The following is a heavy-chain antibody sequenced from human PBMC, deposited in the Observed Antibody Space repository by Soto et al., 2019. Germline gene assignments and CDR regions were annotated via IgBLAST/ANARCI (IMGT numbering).Heavy chain of an antibody. CDR1: GGSVSSGSYY. J-gene: IGHJ5*02. CDR3: ARAQYYDFWSGYSNWFDP. V-gene: IGHV4-61*01. CDR2: IYYSGST. Sequence: QVQLQESGPGLVKPSETLSLTCTVSGGSVSSGSYYWSWIRQPPGKVLEWIGYIYYSGSTNYNPSLKSRVTISVDTSKNQFSLKLSSVTAADTAVYYCARAQYYDFWSGYSNWFDPWGQGTLVTVSS. D-gene: IGHD3-3*01.